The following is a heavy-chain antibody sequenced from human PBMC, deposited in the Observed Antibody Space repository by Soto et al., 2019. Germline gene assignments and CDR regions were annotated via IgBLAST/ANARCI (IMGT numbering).Heavy chain of an antibody. J-gene: IGHJ5*02. CDR3: TRDLNHDTGP. Sequence: GASVKVSCKASGYTFTTKFIHWVRQAPEQGLEWMGFINPSAGSAIYAQNFQGRFTISRDNAKNSVYLQMNSLRGEDTALYYCTRDLNHDTGPWGQGTQVTVSS. CDR2: INPSAGSA. V-gene: IGHV1-46*01. D-gene: IGHD2-8*02. CDR1: GYTFTTKF.